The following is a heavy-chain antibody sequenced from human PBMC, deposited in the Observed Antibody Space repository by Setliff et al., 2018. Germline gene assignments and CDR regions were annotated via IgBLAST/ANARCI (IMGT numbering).Heavy chain of an antibody. CDR1: GGSISSSSYY. D-gene: IGHD1-1*01. J-gene: IGHJ4*02. Sequence: PSETLSLTCTVSGGSISSSSYYWGWIRQPPGKGLEWIGSIYYSGSTYYNPSLKSRVTISVDTSKNQFSLKLSSVTAADTAVYYCARVRNTQNGFFGYWSQGTLVTVSS. CDR2: IYYSGST. CDR3: ARVRNTQNGFFGY. V-gene: IGHV4-39*01.